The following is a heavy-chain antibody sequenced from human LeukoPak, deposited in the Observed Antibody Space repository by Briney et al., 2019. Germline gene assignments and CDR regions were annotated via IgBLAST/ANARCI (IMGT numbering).Heavy chain of an antibody. V-gene: IGHV3-64*01. D-gene: IGHD3-10*01. CDR3: AKGSDLYSFDY. CDR1: GFAFRKYS. J-gene: IGHJ4*02. Sequence: PGGSLRLSCAASGFAFRKYSIHWVRQAPGKGLEYVSGISRDGGTADYANSVKGRFTISRDNSKNTLYLQMNSLRAEDTAVYYCAKGSDLYSFDYWGQGTLVTVSS. CDR2: ISRDGGTA.